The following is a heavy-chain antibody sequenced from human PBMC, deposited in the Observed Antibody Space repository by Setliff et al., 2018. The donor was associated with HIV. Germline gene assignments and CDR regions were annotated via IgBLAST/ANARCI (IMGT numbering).Heavy chain of an antibody. D-gene: IGHD3-10*01. V-gene: IGHV4-59*12. J-gene: IGHJ5*02. CDR3: ARDQGSGSYYKVLNWFDP. CDR2: INNTGST. CDR1: GGSISSYY. Sequence: SETLSLTCTVSGGSISSYYWSWVRQPPGKGLEWIGYINNTGSTYHSPSLESRVTISIDTSKNQFSLKLSSVTAADTAVYYCARDQGSGSYYKVLNWFDPWGQGTLVTVS.